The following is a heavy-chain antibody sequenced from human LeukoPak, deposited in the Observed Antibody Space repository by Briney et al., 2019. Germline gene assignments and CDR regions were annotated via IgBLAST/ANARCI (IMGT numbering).Heavy chain of an antibody. V-gene: IGHV3-7*01. CDR3: ARCERFYDYFSGSPTYYFYMDV. CDR2: IKQDGSEK. D-gene: IGHD3-16*01. Sequence: PGGSLRLSCAASGFTFNTYWMSWVRQARGKGLEWVANIKQDGSEKYYVESMKGRFFISRDNAKNSQHLQMNSLRVEDTAVYYCARCERFYDYFSGSPTYYFYMDVWGKGTTVTVSS. J-gene: IGHJ6*03. CDR1: GFTFNTYW.